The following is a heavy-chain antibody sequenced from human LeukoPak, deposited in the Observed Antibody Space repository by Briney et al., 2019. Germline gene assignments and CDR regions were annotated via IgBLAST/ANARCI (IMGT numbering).Heavy chain of an antibody. CDR3: AREAYYDCSGSLDY. Sequence: GGSLRLSCAASGFTFSTYAMSWVRQAPGKGLEWVSCVNGRGVSTYYADSVKGRFTISKDTSKNTLYLQMSSLRADDTAIYYCAREAYYDCSGSLDYWGQGTLVTVSS. D-gene: IGHD3-22*01. CDR1: GFTFSTYA. CDR2: VNGRGVST. J-gene: IGHJ4*02. V-gene: IGHV3-23*01.